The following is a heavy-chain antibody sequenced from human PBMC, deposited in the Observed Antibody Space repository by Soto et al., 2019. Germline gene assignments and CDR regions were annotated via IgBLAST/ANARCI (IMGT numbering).Heavy chain of an antibody. Sequence: SQTRSVTCAISGDGGSRNNAAWSWFRQSPSRGLEWLGRTYYRAKWYNDYAVSVKSRTTINPDTSKNQFSLQLNSVTPEDTAVYYCARSVRSWCFDYWGQGILVTVSS. V-gene: IGHV6-1*01. CDR1: GDGGSRNNAA. CDR3: ARSVRSWCFDY. J-gene: IGHJ4*02. D-gene: IGHD6-13*01. CDR2: TYYRAKWYN.